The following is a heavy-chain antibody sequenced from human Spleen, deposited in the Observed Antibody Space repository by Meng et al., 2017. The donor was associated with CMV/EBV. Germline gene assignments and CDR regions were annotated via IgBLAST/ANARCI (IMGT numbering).Heavy chain of an antibody. V-gene: IGHV1-18*01. D-gene: IGHD3-3*01. Sequence: YDINWVRQATGQGIEWMGWISAYNGNTNYAQKLQGRVTMTTDTSTSTAYMELRSLRSDDTAVYYCARDLPFFGVVINAYYYYGMDVWGQGTTVTVSS. CDR2: ISAYNGNT. J-gene: IGHJ6*02. CDR3: ARDLPFFGVVINAYYYYGMDV. CDR1: YD.